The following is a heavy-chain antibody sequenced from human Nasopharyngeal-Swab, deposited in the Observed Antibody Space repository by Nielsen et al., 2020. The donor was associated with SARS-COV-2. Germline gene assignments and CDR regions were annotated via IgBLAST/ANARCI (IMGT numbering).Heavy chain of an antibody. V-gene: IGHV1-69*13. CDR3: ARDQTCTGYYYYYMDV. CDR2: IIPIFGTA. D-gene: IGHD2-8*01. J-gene: IGHJ6*03. CDR1: GGTFSSYA. Sequence: SVKVSCKASGGTFSSYAISWVRQAPGQGLEWMGGIIPIFGTANYAQKFQGRVTITADESTSTAYMELSSLRSEDTAVYYCARDQTCTGYYYYYMDVWGKGTTVTVSS.